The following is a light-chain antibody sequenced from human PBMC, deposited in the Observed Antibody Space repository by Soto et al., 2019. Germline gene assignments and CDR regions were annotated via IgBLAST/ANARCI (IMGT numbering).Light chain of an antibody. J-gene: IGLJ1*01. Sequence: QSVLTQPRSLSGSPGQSVTISCTGTSSDVGGYNYVSWYQQHPGKAPKLMIYDVSKRPSGVPDRFSGSKSGNTASLTISGLQAEDEADYYCSSYAGSYTYVFGTGTKVTVL. CDR3: SSYAGSYTYV. CDR1: SSDVGGYNY. V-gene: IGLV2-11*01. CDR2: DVS.